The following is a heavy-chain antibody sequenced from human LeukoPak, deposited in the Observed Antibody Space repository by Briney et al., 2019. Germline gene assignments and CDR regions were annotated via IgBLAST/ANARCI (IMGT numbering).Heavy chain of an antibody. D-gene: IGHD6-19*01. CDR2: INHSGST. CDR1: GGSFSGYY. Sequence: SETLSLTCAVYGGSFSGYYWSWIRQPPGKGLEWIWEINHSGSTNYNPSLKSRVTISVDTSKNQFSLKLSSVTAADTAVYYCARASRGPRRYSSGWYGMDYWGQGTLVTVSS. V-gene: IGHV4-34*01. J-gene: IGHJ4*02. CDR3: ARASRGPRRYSSGWYGMDY.